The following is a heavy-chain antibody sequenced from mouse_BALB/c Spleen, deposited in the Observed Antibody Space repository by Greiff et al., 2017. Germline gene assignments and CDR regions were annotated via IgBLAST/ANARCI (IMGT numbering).Heavy chain of an antibody. V-gene: IGHV3-6*02. D-gene: IGHD3-3*01. Sequence: EVKLMESGPGLVKPSQSLSLTCSVTGYSITSGYYWNWIRQFPGNKLEWMGYISYDGSNNYNPSLKNRISITRDTSKNQFFLKLNSVTPEDTATYYCASGGPLGAMDYWGQGTSVTVSA. CDR2: ISYDGSN. J-gene: IGHJ4*01. CDR1: GYSITSGYY. CDR3: ASGGPLGAMDY.